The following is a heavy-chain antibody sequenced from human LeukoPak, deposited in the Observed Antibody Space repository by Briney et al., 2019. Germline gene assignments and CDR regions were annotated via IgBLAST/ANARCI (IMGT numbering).Heavy chain of an antibody. J-gene: IGHJ4*01. CDR1: GFTFSSYG. V-gene: IGHV3-30*02. CDR2: IRYDGSNK. CDR3: ARDGRGIPGFDY. Sequence: GGSLRLSCAASGFTFSSYGMHWVRQAPGKGLEWVAFIRYDGSNKYYADSVKGRFTISRDNAKNSLYLQMNSLRAEDTAVYYCARDGRGIPGFDYWGQGTQVTVSS. D-gene: IGHD1-1*01.